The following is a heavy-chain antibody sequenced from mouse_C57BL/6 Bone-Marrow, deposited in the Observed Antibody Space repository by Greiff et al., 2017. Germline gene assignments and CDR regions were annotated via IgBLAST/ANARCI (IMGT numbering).Heavy chain of an antibody. J-gene: IGHJ1*03. CDR2: IYPGSGST. D-gene: IGHD3-3*01. CDR3: ARGWDSSTWYFDV. CDR1: GYTFTSYW. Sequence: QVQLQQSGAELVKPGASVKMSCKASGYTFTSYWITWVKQRPGQGLEWIGDIYPGSGSTNYNEKFKSKATLTADTSSSTAYMQLSSLTSEDSAVYYCARGWDSSTWYFDVWGKGTTVTVSS. V-gene: IGHV1-55*01.